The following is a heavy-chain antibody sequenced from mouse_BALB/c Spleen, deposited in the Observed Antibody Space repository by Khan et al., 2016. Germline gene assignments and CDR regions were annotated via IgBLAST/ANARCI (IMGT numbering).Heavy chain of an antibody. Sequence: EVQLQESGPGLVKPSQSLSLTCTVTGYSITSGYAWNWIRQFPGSKLEWMGYITYSGGTSYNPSLKSRISVTRDTSKNQFFLQFNSVTTEDKATYYCARDYYGSSFFDYWGQGTLVTVSA. CDR3: ARDYYGSSFFDY. J-gene: IGHJ3*01. V-gene: IGHV3-2*02. CDR2: ITYSGGT. CDR1: GYSITSGYA. D-gene: IGHD1-1*01.